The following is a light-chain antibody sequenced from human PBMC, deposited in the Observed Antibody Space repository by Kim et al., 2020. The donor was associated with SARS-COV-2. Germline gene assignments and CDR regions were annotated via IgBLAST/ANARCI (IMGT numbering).Light chain of an antibody. CDR1: SSDVGTYNL. CDR2: EVS. CDR3: CSYAGDYTLI. J-gene: IGLJ2*01. Sequence: QSALTQPASVSGSPGQSIPISCTGTSSDVGTYNLVSWYQQHPGKAPKLMIYEVSKRPSGVSNRFSGSKSGNTASLTISGLQAEDEADYYCCSYAGDYTLIFGGGTQLTVL. V-gene: IGLV2-23*02.